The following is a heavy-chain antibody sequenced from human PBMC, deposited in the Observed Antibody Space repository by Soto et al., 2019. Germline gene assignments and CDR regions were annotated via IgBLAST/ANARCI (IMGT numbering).Heavy chain of an antibody. Sequence: PSETLSLTCTVFGASLSSGSYYWSWIRQPPGKGLEWIGYIYYTGSTNYNPSLKSRVNMSVDTSKNQFSLKLSSVTAADTAVYYCARRTETPNRFDPWGQGTLVTVSS. V-gene: IGHV4-61*01. D-gene: IGHD1-7*01. CDR2: IYYTGST. CDR1: GASLSSGSYY. J-gene: IGHJ5*02. CDR3: ARRTETPNRFDP.